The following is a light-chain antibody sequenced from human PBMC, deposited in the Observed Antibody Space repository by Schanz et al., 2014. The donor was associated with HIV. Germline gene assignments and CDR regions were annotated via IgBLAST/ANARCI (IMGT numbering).Light chain of an antibody. CDR2: DVT. V-gene: IGLV2-14*03. CDR3: SSYTTSSALV. CDR1: SGDIGPYDY. Sequence: QSALTQPASMSGSPGQSITISCTGTSGDIGPYDYVSWYQQHPGQAPKLLIYDVTDRPSGISNRFSGSKSGNTASLTISGLQAEDEADYYCSSYTTSSALVFGTGTKLTVL. J-gene: IGLJ1*01.